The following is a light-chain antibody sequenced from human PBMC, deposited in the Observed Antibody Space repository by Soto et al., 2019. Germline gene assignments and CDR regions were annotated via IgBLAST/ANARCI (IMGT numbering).Light chain of an antibody. V-gene: IGKV3-20*01. CDR1: QSLRSS. CDR2: DAS. Sequence: ETMMTQSPDTLSVSLGERATLSCRASQSLRSSLAWYQQKPGQAPRLLIYDASTRATGIPDRFSGSGSATDFTPTISRLEPEDFAVFYCQHYDSLPITFGQGTRLEI. CDR3: QHYDSLPIT. J-gene: IGKJ5*01.